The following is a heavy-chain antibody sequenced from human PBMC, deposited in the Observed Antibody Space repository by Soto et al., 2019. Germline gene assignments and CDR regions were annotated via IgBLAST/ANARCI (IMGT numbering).Heavy chain of an antibody. CDR2: INHSGGT. V-gene: IGHV4-34*01. CDR1: GGSFSGHY. D-gene: IGHD3-22*01. Sequence: SETLSLTCAVNGGSFSGHYWSWIRQPPGKGLEWIGEINHSGGTSYNPSLKSRVTISVDTSKSQFSLKLTSVTAADRAMYYCARGSVDTVDSSGFYEYWGPGTPVTVSS. CDR3: ARGSVDTVDSSGFYEY. J-gene: IGHJ4*02.